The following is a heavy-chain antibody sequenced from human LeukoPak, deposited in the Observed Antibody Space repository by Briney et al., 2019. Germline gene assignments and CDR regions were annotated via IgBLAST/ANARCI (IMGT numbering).Heavy chain of an antibody. D-gene: IGHD5-12*01. CDR2: ISGGGGST. Sequence: PGGSLRLSCAASGFTFSSYAMSWVRQAPGKGLERVSAISGGGGSTYYADAVKGRFTISRDNTKNTLYLQMHSLRAEDAAVYYCAKGYRGYEVDAFDIWGQGTMVTVSS. J-gene: IGHJ3*02. CDR3: AKGYRGYEVDAFDI. CDR1: GFTFSSYA. V-gene: IGHV3-23*01.